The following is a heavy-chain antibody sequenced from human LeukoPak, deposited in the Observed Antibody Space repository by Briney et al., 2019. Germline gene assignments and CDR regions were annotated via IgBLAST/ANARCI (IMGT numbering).Heavy chain of an antibody. CDR3: ASGDNDPLFDY. D-gene: IGHD1-1*01. CDR2: IYYSGST. V-gene: IGHV4-31*03. CDR1: GGSISSGGYY. Sequence: PSETLSLTCTVSGGSISSGGYYWSWIRQHPGKGLEWIGPIYYSGSTYYNPSLKSRVTISLVTSKNQFSLKLSSVTAADTAIYYCASGDNDPLFDYWGQGTLVSVSS. J-gene: IGHJ4*02.